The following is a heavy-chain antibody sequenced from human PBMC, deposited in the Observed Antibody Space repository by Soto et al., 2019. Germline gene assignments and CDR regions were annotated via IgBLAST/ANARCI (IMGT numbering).Heavy chain of an antibody. J-gene: IGHJ6*02. V-gene: IGHV1-18*01. CDR3: ARDLTVLRYFEGGMDV. CDR1: GYTFTSYG. Sequence: ASVKVSCKASGYTFTSYGISWVRQAPGQGLEWMGWISAYNGNTNYAQKLQGRVTMTTDTSTSTAYMELRSLRSDDTAVYYCARDLTVLRYFEGGMDVWGQGTTVTVSS. D-gene: IGHD3-9*01. CDR2: ISAYNGNT.